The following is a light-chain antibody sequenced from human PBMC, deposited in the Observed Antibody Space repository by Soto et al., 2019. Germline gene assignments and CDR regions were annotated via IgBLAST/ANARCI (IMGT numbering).Light chain of an antibody. Sequence: QSVLTQPPSASGSPGQSVTISCTGTSSDVGGYDYVSWYQQHPGKATTLMIFEVSKRPSGVPDRFSGSKSGNTASLTVSGLQPEDEADYYCCSYAGSNAYVFGTGTKLTVL. V-gene: IGLV2-8*01. J-gene: IGLJ1*01. CDR2: EVS. CDR1: SSDVGGYDY. CDR3: CSYAGSNAYV.